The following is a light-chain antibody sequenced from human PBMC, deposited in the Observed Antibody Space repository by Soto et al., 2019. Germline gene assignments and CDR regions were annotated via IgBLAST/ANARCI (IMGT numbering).Light chain of an antibody. V-gene: IGLV2-23*02. Sequence: QSALTQPASVSGSPGQSIAISCTGTSSDVGTYDRVSWYQQHPDKAPTLIIYEVNKRPSGVSNRFSGSKSGNTASLTITGLQAEDEADYYCCSSVGGPNWVFGGGTKLTVL. CDR3: CSSVGGPNWV. CDR1: SSDVGTYDR. CDR2: EVN. J-gene: IGLJ3*02.